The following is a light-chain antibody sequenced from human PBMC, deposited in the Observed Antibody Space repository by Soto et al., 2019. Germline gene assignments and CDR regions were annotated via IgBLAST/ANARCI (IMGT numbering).Light chain of an antibody. CDR3: QQLNSYPWT. V-gene: IGKV1-9*01. Sequence: DIQLTQSPSFLSASVGDRVTITCWASQAISSYLAWFQQRPGKAPKVLIYAASTLQSGVPSRFSGSASGTEFTLTISSLQPEDFATYFCQQLNSYPWTFGQGTKVEIK. CDR2: AAS. J-gene: IGKJ1*01. CDR1: QAISSY.